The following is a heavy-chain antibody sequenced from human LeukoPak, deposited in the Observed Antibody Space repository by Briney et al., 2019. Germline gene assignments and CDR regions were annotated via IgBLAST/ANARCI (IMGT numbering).Heavy chain of an antibody. CDR2: INSDGTST. CDR1: GFTFSSYW. Sequence: GGSLRLSCAASGFTFSSYWMHWVRQAPGKGLVWVSRINSDGTSTKYADSVIGRFTISRDNAKNTLYLQMNSLRAEDTAVYYRARVGGDDYVWGSYRSGIDYWGQGTLVTVSS. J-gene: IGHJ4*02. D-gene: IGHD3-16*02. CDR3: ARVGGDDYVWGSYRSGIDY. V-gene: IGHV3-74*03.